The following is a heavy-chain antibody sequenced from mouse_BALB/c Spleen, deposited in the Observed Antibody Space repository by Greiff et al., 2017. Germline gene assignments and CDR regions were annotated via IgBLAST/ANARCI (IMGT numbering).Heavy chain of an antibody. J-gene: IGHJ3*01. CDR2: INPYNDGT. Sequence: VQLQQSGPELVKPGASVKMSCKASGYTFTSYVMHWVKQKPGQGLEWIGYINPYNDGTKYNEKFKGKATLTSDKSSSTAYMELSSLTSEDSAVYYCARWGRYDDDVFAYWGQGTLVTVTA. V-gene: IGHV1-14*01. CDR3: ARWGRYDDDVFAY. CDR1: GYTFTSYV. D-gene: IGHD2-14*01.